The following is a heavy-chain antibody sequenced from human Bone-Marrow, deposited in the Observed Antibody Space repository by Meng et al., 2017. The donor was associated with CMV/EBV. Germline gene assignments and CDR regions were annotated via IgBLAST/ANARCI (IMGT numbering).Heavy chain of an antibody. Sequence: YDGSWTRQPPGKGLELIGEINHSGSTNYNPSLKSRVTISVDTSKNQFSLKLSSVTAADTAVYYCARGRTKNAYYYGSGSYYRVPFDYWGQGTLVTVSS. CDR2: INHSGST. D-gene: IGHD3-10*01. CDR1: YD. CDR3: ARGRTKNAYYYGSGSYYRVPFDY. V-gene: IGHV4-34*01. J-gene: IGHJ4*02.